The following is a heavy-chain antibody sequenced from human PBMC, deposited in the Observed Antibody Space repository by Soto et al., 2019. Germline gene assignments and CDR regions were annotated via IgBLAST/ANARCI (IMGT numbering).Heavy chain of an antibody. Sequence: QVQLVQSGAEEKKPGASVKVSCKASGYTFTSYAMHWVRQAPGQRLEWMGWINGGNGNTKYSQKFQGRVTITRDTSASTAYMELSSLRSEDTAVYYCAREGSTVAFDYWGQGTLVTVSS. CDR1: GYTFTSYA. D-gene: IGHD3-10*01. CDR3: AREGSTVAFDY. CDR2: INGGNGNT. V-gene: IGHV1-3*05. J-gene: IGHJ4*02.